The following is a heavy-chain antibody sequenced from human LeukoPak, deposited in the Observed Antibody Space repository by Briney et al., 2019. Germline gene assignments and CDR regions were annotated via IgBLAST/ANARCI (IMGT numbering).Heavy chain of an antibody. D-gene: IGHD3-3*01. CDR1: GFTFSRYA. V-gene: IGHV3-30-3*01. CDR3: ARDGGYDFWSGYYQDY. J-gene: IGHJ4*02. CDR2: ISYDANIGSNK. Sequence: GGSLRLSCATSGFTFSRYAMHWVRQAPGKGLEWVALISYDANIGSNKYYADSVKGRFTISRDNSKNTLYLQMNSLRAEDTAVYYCARDGGYDFWSGYYQDYWGQGTLVTVSS.